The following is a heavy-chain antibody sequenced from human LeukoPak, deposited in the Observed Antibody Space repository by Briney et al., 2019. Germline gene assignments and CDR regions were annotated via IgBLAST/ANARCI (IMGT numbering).Heavy chain of an antibody. D-gene: IGHD6-19*01. Sequence: PGGSLRLSCAASGFTVSTNYMNWVRQAPGKGLEWVSVVYSGGSTYYADSVKGRFTISRDNSKNTLYLQMSSLRAEDTAVYYCARGGYSSGWYRVWGQGTLVTVSS. CDR1: GFTVSTNY. CDR3: ARGGYSSGWYRV. J-gene: IGHJ4*02. CDR2: VYSGGST. V-gene: IGHV3-53*01.